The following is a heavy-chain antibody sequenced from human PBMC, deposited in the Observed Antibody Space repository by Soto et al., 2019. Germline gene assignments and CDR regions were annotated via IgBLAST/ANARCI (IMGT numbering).Heavy chain of an antibody. CDR1: GGSISSFC. D-gene: IGHD3-22*01. V-gene: IGHV4-59*08. CDR3: ARSNTYYYDSSGYYSDY. J-gene: IGHJ4*02. Sequence: SGTLSLTWTVSGGSISSFCWSWIRKPPGEGLEWIGYIYYSGSTNYNPSLKSRVTISVDTSKNQFSLKLSSVTAADTAVYYCARSNTYYYDSSGYYSDYWGQGTLVTVSS. CDR2: IYYSGST.